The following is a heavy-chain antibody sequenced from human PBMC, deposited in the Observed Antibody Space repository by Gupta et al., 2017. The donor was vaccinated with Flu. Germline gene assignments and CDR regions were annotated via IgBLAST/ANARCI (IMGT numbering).Heavy chain of an antibody. CDR1: GGSISSSSYY. D-gene: IGHD6-13*01. CDR3: ARHLMRYSSSWYKSANGWFDP. Sequence: QLQLQESGPGLVKPSETLSLTCTVSGGSISSSSYYWGCIRQPPGKGLEWIGSIYYSGSTYYNPSLKSRVTISVDTSKNQFSLKLSSVTAADTAVYYCARHLMRYSSSWYKSANGWFDPWGQGTLVTVSS. J-gene: IGHJ5*02. CDR2: IYYSGST. V-gene: IGHV4-39*01.